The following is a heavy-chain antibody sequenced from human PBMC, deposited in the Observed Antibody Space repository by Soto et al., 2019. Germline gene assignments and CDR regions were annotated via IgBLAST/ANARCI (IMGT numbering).Heavy chain of an antibody. J-gene: IGHJ4*02. Sequence: QLQLVQSGAEVKKPESSVKVSCKAPGGTFSTYAISWVRQAPGQGLEWMGGIIPMFGTANYAQRFQXRXTXTXXESTNTVYMELSSLRSEDTAVYFCASGIQLWLRRINNGYSGWGQGTLVTVSS. CDR3: ASGIQLWLRRINNGYSG. V-gene: IGHV1-69*05. CDR2: IIPMFGTA. CDR1: GGTFSTYA. D-gene: IGHD5-18*01.